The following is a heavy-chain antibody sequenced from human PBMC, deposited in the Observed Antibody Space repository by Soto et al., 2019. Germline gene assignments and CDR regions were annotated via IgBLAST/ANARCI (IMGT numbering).Heavy chain of an antibody. CDR3: ARDLGYYDSSGYFDY. Sequence: QVQLVESGGGLVKPGGSLRLSCAASGFTFSDYYISWIRQAPGKGLEGFSYISSSGDITYYADSVKGRLTISGYHAKNSPYLQMDNLRAEATAVYYCARDLGYYDSSGYFDYWGQGTLITVSS. CDR1: GFTFSDYY. D-gene: IGHD3-22*01. J-gene: IGHJ4*02. CDR2: ISSSGDIT. V-gene: IGHV3-11*01.